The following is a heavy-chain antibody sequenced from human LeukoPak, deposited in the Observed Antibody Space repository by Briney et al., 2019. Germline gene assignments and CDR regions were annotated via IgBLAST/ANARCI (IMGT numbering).Heavy chain of an antibody. CDR1: GFTFSDYY. CDR3: AKGQSCSGSTCYFDN. V-gene: IGHV3-11*01. Sequence: GGSLRLSCAASGFTFSDYYMSWIRQAPGKGLEWVSYISSSGSTIYYADSVKGRFTISRDNAKNSLYLQMNSLRAEDTAVYYCAKGQSCSGSTCYFDNWGQGTLVTVSS. D-gene: IGHD3-3*01. J-gene: IGHJ4*02. CDR2: ISSSGSTI.